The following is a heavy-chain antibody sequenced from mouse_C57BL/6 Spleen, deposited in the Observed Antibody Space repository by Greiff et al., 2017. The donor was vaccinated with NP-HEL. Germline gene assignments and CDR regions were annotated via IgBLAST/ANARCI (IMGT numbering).Heavy chain of an antibody. J-gene: IGHJ2*01. CDR2: IDPSDSYT. V-gene: IGHV1-69*01. CDR3: ASYYYGSSYRFDY. CDR1: GYTFTSYW. Sequence: VQLQQPGAELVMPGASVKLSCKASGYTFTSYWMHWVKQRPGQGLEWIGEIDPSDSYTNYNQKFKGKSTLTVDKSSSTAYMQLSSLTSEDSAVYYCASYYYGSSYRFDYWGQGTTLTVSS. D-gene: IGHD1-1*01.